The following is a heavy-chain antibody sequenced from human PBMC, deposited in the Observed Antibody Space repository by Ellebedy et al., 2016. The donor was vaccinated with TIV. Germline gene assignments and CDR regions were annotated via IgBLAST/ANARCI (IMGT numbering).Heavy chain of an antibody. D-gene: IGHD2-15*01. Sequence: GESLKISCAASGFTVSSNYMSWVRQAPGKGLEWVSVIYSGGSTYYADSVKGRFTISRHNSKNTLYLQMNSLRAEDTAVYYCARGSGQQGFDYWGQGTLVTVSS. CDR3: ARGSGQQGFDY. V-gene: IGHV3-53*04. CDR2: IYSGGST. CDR1: GFTVSSNY. J-gene: IGHJ4*02.